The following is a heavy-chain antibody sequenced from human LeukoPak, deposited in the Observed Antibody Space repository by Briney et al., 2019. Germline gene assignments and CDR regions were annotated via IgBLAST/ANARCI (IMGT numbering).Heavy chain of an antibody. CDR2: ISWNGGTI. CDR3: AKGPTYSSSSLFDY. J-gene: IGHJ4*02. V-gene: IGHV3-9*03. Sequence: GRSLRLSCAASGFTFHDYALHWVRQAPGKGLEWVSGISWNGGTIDYADSVKGRFTISRDNAKNSLYLQMNSLRPEDMALYYCAKGPTYSSSSLFDYWGQGILVAVSS. D-gene: IGHD6-6*01. CDR1: GFTFHDYA.